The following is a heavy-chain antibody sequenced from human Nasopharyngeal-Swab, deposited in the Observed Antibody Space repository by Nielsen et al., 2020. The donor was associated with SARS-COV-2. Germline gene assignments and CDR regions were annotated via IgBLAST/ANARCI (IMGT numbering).Heavy chain of an antibody. Sequence: GESLKISCAASGFPFSSHSMNWVRQAPGKGLEWVSYINSSSSTIYYADSVKGRFTISRDNAKNSLYLQMNSLRAEDTAVYYCAREGYCTNGVCGRYMDVWGKGTTVTVSS. CDR1: GFPFSSHS. D-gene: IGHD2-8*01. CDR2: INSSSSTI. CDR3: AREGYCTNGVCGRYMDV. V-gene: IGHV3-48*01. J-gene: IGHJ6*03.